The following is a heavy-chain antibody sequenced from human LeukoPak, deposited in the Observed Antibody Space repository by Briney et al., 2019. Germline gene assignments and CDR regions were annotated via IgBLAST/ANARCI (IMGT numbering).Heavy chain of an antibody. J-gene: IGHJ6*03. V-gene: IGHV4-61*02. CDR3: ARDAVYHNYYYYMDV. CDR2: FYTSGST. CDR1: GGSISSGSYY. Sequence: SQTLSLTCTVSGGSISSGSYYWSWIRQPAGKGLEWIGRFYTSGSTNYNPSLKSRVTISVDTSKNQFSLKLSSVTAADTAVYYCARDAVYHNYYYYMDVWGKGTTVTVSS. D-gene: IGHD2/OR15-2a*01.